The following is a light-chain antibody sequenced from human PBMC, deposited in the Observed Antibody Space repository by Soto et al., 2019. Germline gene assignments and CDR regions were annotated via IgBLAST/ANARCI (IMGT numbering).Light chain of an antibody. J-gene: IGLJ3*02. Sequence: QSALTQPASVSGSPGQSITISCTGTSSDVGGYNSVSWYQQYPGTAPKLMIYDVSYRPSGISTRFSGSKSGDTASLTISGLQADYEADYFCSSYSSTRTRVYGGGTKLTVL. CDR1: SSDVGGYNS. V-gene: IGLV2-14*01. CDR3: SSYSSTRTRV. CDR2: DVS.